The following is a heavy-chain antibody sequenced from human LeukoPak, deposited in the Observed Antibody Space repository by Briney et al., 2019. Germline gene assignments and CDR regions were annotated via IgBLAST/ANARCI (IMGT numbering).Heavy chain of an antibody. Sequence: GGSQTLSCAASGFSLSEFVMSWVRQAPGKGLEWVALTRKDISHQYYGDSVKGRFIISRDNSRNTLYLQMNSLKAEDTAVYYCAKGLSNWGNFDHWGQGSLVTVSS. CDR1: GFSLSEFV. CDR3: AKGLSNWGNFDH. CDR2: TRKDISHQ. J-gene: IGHJ4*02. V-gene: IGHV3-30*02. D-gene: IGHD7-27*01.